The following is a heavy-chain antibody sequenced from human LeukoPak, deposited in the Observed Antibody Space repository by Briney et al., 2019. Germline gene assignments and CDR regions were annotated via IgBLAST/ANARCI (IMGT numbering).Heavy chain of an antibody. CDR1: GFTFSNYG. CDR3: VTDQTGRHPYFFDY. V-gene: IGHV3-7*01. Sequence: GGTLRLSCAASGFTFSNYGMSWVRQAPGKGLEWVANIKQDGSEKYYVDAVKGRFSISRDNAKTSLYLQMHSLSVADTGLYYCVTDQTGRHPYFFDYGGQGTLVTVSS. D-gene: IGHD3-10*01. CDR2: IKQDGSEK. J-gene: IGHJ4*02.